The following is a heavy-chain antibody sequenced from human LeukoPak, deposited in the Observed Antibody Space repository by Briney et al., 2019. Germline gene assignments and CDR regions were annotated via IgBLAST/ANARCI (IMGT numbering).Heavy chain of an antibody. CDR3: ARDKGSGYDYYFDY. CDR1: GYTFTGYF. Sequence: ASVKVSCKASGYTFTGYFMHWVRQAPGQRLEWMGWINPNSGGTNYAQKFQGRVTMTRDTSISTAYMELSRLRSDDTAVYYCARDKGSGYDYYFDYWGQGTLVTVPS. CDR2: INPNSGGT. V-gene: IGHV1-2*02. J-gene: IGHJ4*01. D-gene: IGHD5-12*01.